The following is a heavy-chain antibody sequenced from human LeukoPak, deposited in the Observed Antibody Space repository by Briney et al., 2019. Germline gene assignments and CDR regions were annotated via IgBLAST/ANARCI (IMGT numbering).Heavy chain of an antibody. V-gene: IGHV3-23*01. J-gene: IGHJ4*02. CDR2: ISGSGGST. Sequence: PGGSLRLSCAASGFTFSSYAMGSVRQAPGKGLEWVSAISGSGGSTYYADSVKGRFTISRDNSKNTLYLQMSSLRAEDTAVYYCAKDALRLGELSLIDYWGQGTLVTVSS. CDR3: AKDALRLGELSLIDY. CDR1: GFTFSSYA. D-gene: IGHD3-16*02.